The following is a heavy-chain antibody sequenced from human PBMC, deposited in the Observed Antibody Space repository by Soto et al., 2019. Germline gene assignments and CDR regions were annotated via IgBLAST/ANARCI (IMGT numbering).Heavy chain of an antibody. Sequence: GGSLRLSCAASGFTFSSYGMHWVRQAPGKGLEWVAVIWYDGSNKYYADSVKGRFTISRDNSKNTLYLQMNSLRAEDTAVYYCARYFFGGYYYYGMDFWGQGTTVTVSS. CDR1: GFTFSSYG. CDR2: IWYDGSNK. D-gene: IGHD3-10*01. CDR3: ARYFFGGYYYYGMDF. V-gene: IGHV3-33*01. J-gene: IGHJ6*02.